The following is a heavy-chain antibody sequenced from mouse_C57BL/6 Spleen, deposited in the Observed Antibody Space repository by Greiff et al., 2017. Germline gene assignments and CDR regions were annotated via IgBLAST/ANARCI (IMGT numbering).Heavy chain of an antibody. CDR3: ARDHRGDAMDY. CDR1: GFTFSDYY. Sequence: EVQLQESEGGLVQPGSSMKLSCTASGFTFSDYYMAWVRQVPEKGLEWVANINYDGSSTYYLDSLKSRFIISRDNAKNILYLQMSSLKSEDTATYYCARDHRGDAMDYWGQGTSVTVSS. CDR2: INYDGSST. J-gene: IGHJ4*01. V-gene: IGHV5-16*01. D-gene: IGHD2-14*01.